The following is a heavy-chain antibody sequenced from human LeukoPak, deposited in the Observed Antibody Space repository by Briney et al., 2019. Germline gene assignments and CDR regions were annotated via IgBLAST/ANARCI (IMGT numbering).Heavy chain of an antibody. CDR1: GGSMSNYY. CDR2: IYTSGST. D-gene: IGHD4-17*01. V-gene: IGHV4-4*07. J-gene: IGHJ4*02. Sequence: PSETLSLTCTVSGGSMSNYYWSWIRQPAGKGLEWIGRIYTSGSTNYNPFLKSRVTMSIDTSKNQFSLKLSSVTAADTALYYCARDSEHYGIGLWGQGTLVTVSS. CDR3: ARDSEHYGIGL.